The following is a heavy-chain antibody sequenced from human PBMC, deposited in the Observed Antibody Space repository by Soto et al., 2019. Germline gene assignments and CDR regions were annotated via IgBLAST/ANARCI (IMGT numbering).Heavy chain of an antibody. CDR2: INAGNGNT. V-gene: IGHV1-3*01. CDR1: GYTFTSYA. J-gene: IGHJ5*02. Sequence: QVQLVQSGAEVKKPGASVKVSCKASGYTFTSYAMHWVRQAPGQRLEWMGWINAGNGNTKYSQKFQGRVTITRDTSASTAYMELSSLRSEDTAVYYCARDSEYYYGSGSYYTNNWFDPWGQGTLVTVSS. D-gene: IGHD3-10*01. CDR3: ARDSEYYYGSGSYYTNNWFDP.